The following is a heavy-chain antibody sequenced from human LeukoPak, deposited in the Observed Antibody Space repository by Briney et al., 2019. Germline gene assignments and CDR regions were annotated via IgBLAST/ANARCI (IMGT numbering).Heavy chain of an antibody. J-gene: IGHJ4*02. CDR1: GFTFSSYG. D-gene: IGHD2-15*01. CDR2: ISYDGSNK. CDR3: AKDWIGYCSGGSCYDLDY. Sequence: GRALRLSCAASGFTFSSYGMHWVRQAPGKGLEWVAVISYDGSNKYYAESLKGRFTISRDNSKNTLYPQMNSLRAEDTAVYYCAKDWIGYCSGGSCYDLDYWGQGTLVTVSS. V-gene: IGHV3-30*18.